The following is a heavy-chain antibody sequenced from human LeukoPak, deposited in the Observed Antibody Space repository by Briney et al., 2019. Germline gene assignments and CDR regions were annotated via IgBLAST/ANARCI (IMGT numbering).Heavy chain of an antibody. CDR1: GYTFTNYG. J-gene: IGHJ6*02. V-gene: IGHV1-69*04. CDR2: IILIPTII. D-gene: IGHD2-15*01. Sequence: ASVKVSCKASGYTFTNYGISWVRQAPGQGLEWMGRIILIPTIINYAQKFQGRVRIIADKSTSTAHMELSSLRSEDTAVYYCALTYCSGGSCYGDHDYYYGMDVWGQGTTVTVSS. CDR3: ALTYCSGGSCYGDHDYYYGMDV.